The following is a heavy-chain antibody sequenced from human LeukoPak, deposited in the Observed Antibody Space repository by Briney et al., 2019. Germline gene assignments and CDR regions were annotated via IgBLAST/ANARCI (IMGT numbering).Heavy chain of an antibody. V-gene: IGHV3-23*01. J-gene: IGHJ4*02. CDR3: TKRVKYGGTWDHFAD. Sequence: PGGSLRLSCAASGFTFDNYRMSWVRQAAGKGVEWVSTVNADGGNTYYADSVKGRFNISRDNSKSTLILQMNSLRVEDTALYYCTKRVKYGGTWDHFADWGQGTLVTVSS. CDR1: GFTFDNYR. D-gene: IGHD1-26*01. CDR2: VNADGGNT.